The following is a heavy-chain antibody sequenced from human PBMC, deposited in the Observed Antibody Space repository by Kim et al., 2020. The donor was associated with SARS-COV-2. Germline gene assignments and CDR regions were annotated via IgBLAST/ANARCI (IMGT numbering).Heavy chain of an antibody. J-gene: IGHJ3*02. CDR2: ISGSGGST. D-gene: IGHD5-12*01. Sequence: GGSLRLSCAASGFTFSSYAMSWVRQAPGKGLEWVSAISGSGGSTYYADSVKGRFTISRDNSKNTLYLQMNSLRAEDTAVYYCAKDVGDIVATNDAFDIWGQGTMVTVSS. V-gene: IGHV3-23*01. CDR1: GFTFSSYA. CDR3: AKDVGDIVATNDAFDI.